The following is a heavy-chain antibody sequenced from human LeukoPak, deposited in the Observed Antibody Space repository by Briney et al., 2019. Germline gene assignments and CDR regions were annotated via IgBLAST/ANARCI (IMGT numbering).Heavy chain of an antibody. Sequence: ASVKVSCKASGYTFTGYYMHWVRQAPGQGLEWMGWINPNSGGTNYAQKFQGRVTMTRDTSISTAYMELSRLRSDDTAVYYCARDPRSIAAAGSPSFDYWGQGTLVTVSS. V-gene: IGHV1-2*02. D-gene: IGHD6-13*01. CDR1: GYTFTGYY. CDR3: ARDPRSIAAAGSPSFDY. CDR2: INPNSGGT. J-gene: IGHJ4*02.